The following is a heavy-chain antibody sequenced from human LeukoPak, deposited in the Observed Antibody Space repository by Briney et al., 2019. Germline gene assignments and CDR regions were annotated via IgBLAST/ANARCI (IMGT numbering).Heavy chain of an antibody. D-gene: IGHD5-12*01. CDR2: INHSSGST. V-gene: IGHV1-46*01. CDR3: ARSWIYLARAEIDY. Sequence: ASLKVSCEASGYTFTRYYMHSVRQAPGPGLERMGLINHSSGSTNYAQKFKGGFTMTGDTSTSRVYMKLSSLRFEDTAVYYCARSWIYLARAEIDYWGQGTLGTVSS. CDR1: GYTFTRYY. J-gene: IGHJ4*02.